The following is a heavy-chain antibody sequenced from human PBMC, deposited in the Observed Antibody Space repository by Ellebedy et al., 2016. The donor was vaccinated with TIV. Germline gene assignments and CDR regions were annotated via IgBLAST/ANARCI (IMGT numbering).Heavy chain of an antibody. J-gene: IGHJ4*02. CDR2: IGGDDRT. CDR3: AKDLSWWSASGY. V-gene: IGHV3-23*01. D-gene: IGHD3-16*01. Sequence: PGGSLRLSCAASGFNIGSNAMSWVRQTPGKGLEWVAGIGGDDRTHYAHFVEGRFTISRDRFQSTLHLEMSSLRVEDTAIYYCAKDLSWWSASGYWGQGALVTVSS. CDR1: GFNIGSNA.